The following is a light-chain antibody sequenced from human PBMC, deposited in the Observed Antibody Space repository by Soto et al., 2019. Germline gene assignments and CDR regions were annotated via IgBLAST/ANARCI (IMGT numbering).Light chain of an antibody. CDR3: QQYGRSPDLFT. J-gene: IGKJ3*01. CDR1: QSVSSSY. CDR2: GAS. V-gene: IGKV3-20*01. Sequence: EIVLPQSPGTLSLSPGERATLSCRASQSVSSSYLAWYQQKPGQAPRLLIYGASSRATGIPDRFSGSGSGTDFTLTISRLEPEDFAVYYCQQYGRSPDLFTFGPGTKVDIK.